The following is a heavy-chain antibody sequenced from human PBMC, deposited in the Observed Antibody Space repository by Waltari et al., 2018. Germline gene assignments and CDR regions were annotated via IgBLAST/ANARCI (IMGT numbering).Heavy chain of an antibody. CDR2: FDPEHGEI. D-gene: IGHD4-17*01. V-gene: IGHV1-24*01. J-gene: IGHJ5*02. CDR1: GDTVSELS. Sequence: QVQLLQSGAEVKKPGASVKVSCKVSGDTVSELSIHWVRQAPGKGLKWMGGFDPEHGEIISAQKFQGRLTLTEDTSTDTAYMELSSLRSEDTAVYYCTIYRDGDYVSLGFDPWGQGTLVTVSS. CDR3: TIYRDGDYVSLGFDP.